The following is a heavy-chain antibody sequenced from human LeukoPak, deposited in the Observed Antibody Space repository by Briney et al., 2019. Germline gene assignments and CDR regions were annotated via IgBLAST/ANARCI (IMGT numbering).Heavy chain of an antibody. J-gene: IGHJ4*02. CDR1: GGTFSSYA. CDR3: ARGFSSGWYDY. D-gene: IGHD6-19*01. Sequence: SVKVSCKAAGGTFSSYAISWVRQAPGQGLEWMGRIIPILGIANYAQKFQGRVTITADKSTSTAYMELSSLRSEDTAVYYCARGFSSGWYDYWGQGTLVTVSS. V-gene: IGHV1-69*04. CDR2: IIPILGIA.